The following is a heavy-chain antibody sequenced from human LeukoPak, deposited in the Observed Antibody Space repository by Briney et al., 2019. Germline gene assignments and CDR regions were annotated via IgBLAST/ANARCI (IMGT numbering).Heavy chain of an antibody. CDR1: GYTFTSYG. V-gene: IGHV1-18*01. CDR2: ISAYNGNT. CDR3: ARVYYDFWSGPADLYYFDY. D-gene: IGHD3-3*01. J-gene: IGHJ4*02. Sequence: ASVKVSCKASGYTFTSYGISWVRQAPGQGLEWMGWISAYNGNTNYAQKLQGRVTVTTDTSTSTAYMELRSLRSDDTAVYYCARVYYDFWSGPADLYYFDYWGQETLVTVSS.